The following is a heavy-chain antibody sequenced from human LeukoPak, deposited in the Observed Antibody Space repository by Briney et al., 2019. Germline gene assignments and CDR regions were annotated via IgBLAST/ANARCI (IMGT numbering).Heavy chain of an antibody. V-gene: IGHV4-34*01. D-gene: IGHD1-1*01. CDR1: GGSFSGYY. Sequence: PSETLSLTCAVYGGSFSGYYWSWIRQPPGKGLEWIGEINHSGSANYNPSLKSRVTTSVDTSKNQFSLKLSSVTAADTAVYYCGTSGLDYWGQGTLVTVSS. CDR2: INHSGSA. J-gene: IGHJ4*02. CDR3: GTSGLDY.